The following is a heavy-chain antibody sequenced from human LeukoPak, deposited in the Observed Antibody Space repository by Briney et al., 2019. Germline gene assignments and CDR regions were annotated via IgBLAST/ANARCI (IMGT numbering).Heavy chain of an antibody. CDR2: ISSSSSYI. V-gene: IGHV3-21*01. Sequence: GGSLRLSCAASGFTFSSYSMNWVRQAPGKGLEWVSSISSSSSYIYYADSVKGRFTISRDNAKNSLYLQMNSLRAEDTAVYYCASMRGAAGLDPWGQGTLATVSS. CDR1: GFTFSSYS. D-gene: IGHD6-13*01. CDR3: ASMRGAAGLDP. J-gene: IGHJ5*02.